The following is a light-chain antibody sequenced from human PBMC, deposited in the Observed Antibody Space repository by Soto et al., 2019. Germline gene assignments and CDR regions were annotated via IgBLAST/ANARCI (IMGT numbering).Light chain of an antibody. CDR1: SSDVGGYNY. CDR3: SSYSASNNFYFV. J-gene: IGLJ3*02. V-gene: IGLV2-8*01. CDR2: EVT. Sequence: QSALTQPPSASGSPGQSVTISCTGTSSDVGGYNYVSWYQQYPGRAPKLMIYEVTKRPSGVPDRFSGSKSGNTASLTVSCLQADDEADYYCSSYSASNNFYFVFGGGTKLTVL.